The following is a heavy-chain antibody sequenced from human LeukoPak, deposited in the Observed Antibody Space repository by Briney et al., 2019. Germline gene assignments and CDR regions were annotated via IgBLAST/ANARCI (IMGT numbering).Heavy chain of an antibody. V-gene: IGHV4-39*07. D-gene: IGHD1-26*01. J-gene: IGHJ4*02. CDR2: IYYSGST. CDR3: ARDRRIVGAATGYVPYFDY. CDR1: GGSISSSSYY. Sequence: SETLSLTCTVSGGSISSSSYYWGWIRQPPGKGLEWIGSIYYSGSTYYNPSLKSRVTISVDTSKNQFSLKLSSVTAADTAVYYCARDRRIVGAATGYVPYFDYWGQGTLVTVSS.